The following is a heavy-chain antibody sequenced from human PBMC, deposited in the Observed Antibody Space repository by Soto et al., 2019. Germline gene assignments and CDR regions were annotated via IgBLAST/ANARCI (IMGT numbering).Heavy chain of an antibody. Sequence: QVQLVESGGGLVKPGGSLRLSCAASGFTFSDYYMSWIRQAPGKGLEWVSSISCSGSTIYYADSVKGRFTISRDNAQNSLHLQMNSLRAEDTAVYYCASGVAASHFYYYYMDVWGKGTTVTVSS. CDR3: ASGVAASHFYYYYMDV. CDR1: GFTFSDYY. CDR2: ISCSGSTI. V-gene: IGHV3-11*01. D-gene: IGHD2-15*01. J-gene: IGHJ6*03.